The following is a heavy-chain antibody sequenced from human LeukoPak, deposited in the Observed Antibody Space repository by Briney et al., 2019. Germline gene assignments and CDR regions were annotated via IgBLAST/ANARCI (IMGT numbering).Heavy chain of an antibody. CDR2: ISRNSGSI. D-gene: IGHD4-17*01. CDR1: GFTFDDYA. J-gene: IGHJ4*02. CDR3: AKAVTIGRLDLDY. V-gene: IGHV3-9*03. Sequence: GGSLRLSCAASGFTFDDYAMHWVRQAPGKGLEWVSGISRNSGSIGYADSVKGRFTISRDNAKNSLYLQMNSLRAEDMALYYCAKAVTIGRLDLDYWGQGTLVTVSS.